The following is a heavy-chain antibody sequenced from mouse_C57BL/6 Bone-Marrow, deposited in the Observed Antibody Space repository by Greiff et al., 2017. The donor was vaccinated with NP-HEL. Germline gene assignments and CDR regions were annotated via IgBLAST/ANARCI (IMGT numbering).Heavy chain of an antibody. Sequence: QVQLQQPGAELVKPGASVKLSCKASGYTFTSYWMHWVKQRPGQGLEWIGMIHPNSGSTNYNEKFKSKATLTVDKSSSTAYMQLSSLTSEDSAVYYCARALLWWRRRDYSAMDYWGQGTSVTVSS. CDR2: IHPNSGST. J-gene: IGHJ4*01. CDR3: ARALLWWRRRDYSAMDY. V-gene: IGHV1-64*01. CDR1: GYTFTSYW. D-gene: IGHD1-1*02.